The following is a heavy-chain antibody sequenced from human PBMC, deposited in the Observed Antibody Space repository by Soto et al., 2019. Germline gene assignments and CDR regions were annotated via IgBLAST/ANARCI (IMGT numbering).Heavy chain of an antibody. CDR3: ARGQSYYYDSSGYPTHSYYGMDV. CDR2: ISAYNGNT. J-gene: IGHJ6*02. D-gene: IGHD3-22*01. CDR1: GYTFTSYG. V-gene: IGHV1-18*01. Sequence: SVKVSCKASGYTFTSYGISWVRQAPGQGLEWMGWISAYNGNTNYAQKLQGRVTMTTDTSTSTAYMELRSLRSDDTAVYYCARGQSYYYDSSGYPTHSYYGMDVWGQGTTVTVSS.